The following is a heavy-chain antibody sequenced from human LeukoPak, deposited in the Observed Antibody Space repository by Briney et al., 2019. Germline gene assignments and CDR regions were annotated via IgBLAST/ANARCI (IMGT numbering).Heavy chain of an antibody. J-gene: IGHJ4*02. Sequence: ASVKVSCKASGYTFTSYAMHWVRQAPGQRLEWMGWINAGNGNTKYSQKFQGRVTITADESTSTAYMELSSLRSEDTAVYYCARGPLAYCGGDCYSGYYFDYWGQGTLVTVSS. V-gene: IGHV1-3*01. CDR2: INAGNGNT. D-gene: IGHD2-21*02. CDR3: ARGPLAYCGGDCYSGYYFDY. CDR1: GYTFTSYA.